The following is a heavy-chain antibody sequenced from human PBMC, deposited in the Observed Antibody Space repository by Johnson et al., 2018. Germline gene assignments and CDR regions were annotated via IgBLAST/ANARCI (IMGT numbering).Heavy chain of an antibody. D-gene: IGHD1-26*01. CDR2: IKQDESEK. J-gene: IGHJ3*02. Sequence: VQLVQSGGGLVQPGGSLRLSCAASGFTFSRYWMSWVRQAPGKGLEWVANIKQDESEKYYVDSVKGRFTISRDNAKNSLLLQMNSLRAEDTALYYCARDIGGSWADAFDIWGQGTMVTVSS. V-gene: IGHV3-7*01. CDR1: GFTFSRYW. CDR3: ARDIGGSWADAFDI.